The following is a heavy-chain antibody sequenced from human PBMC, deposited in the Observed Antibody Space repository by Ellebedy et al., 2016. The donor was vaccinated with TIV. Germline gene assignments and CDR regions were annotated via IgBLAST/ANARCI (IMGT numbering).Heavy chain of an antibody. CDR2: LHPSGTP. D-gene: IGHD3-22*01. J-gene: IGHJ3*01. Sequence: SETLSLTCAVSGVSITSHFWTWIRQPAGGGLEWIGRLHPSGTPNYNPSLKSRVIMSRDTSKDQFSRKLSSVTAADTAVYYCARHGPQWFDAFDLWGQGTLVTVSS. CDR3: ARHGPQWFDAFDL. V-gene: IGHV4-4*07. CDR1: GVSITSHF.